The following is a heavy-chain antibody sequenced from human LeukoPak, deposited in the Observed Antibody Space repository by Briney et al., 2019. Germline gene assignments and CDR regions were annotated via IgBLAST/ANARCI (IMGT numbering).Heavy chain of an antibody. V-gene: IGHV3-21*01. CDR2: ISSSSFI. D-gene: IGHD6-13*01. Sequence: GGSLRLSCAASGFTFSSYSMNWVRQAQGKGLEWVSSISSSSFIYYADSVKGRFTISRDNAKNSLYLQMNSLRAEDTAVYYCARDAIAAAGFYYFDYWGQGTLVTVSS. CDR3: ARDAIAAAGFYYFDY. J-gene: IGHJ4*02. CDR1: GFTFSSYS.